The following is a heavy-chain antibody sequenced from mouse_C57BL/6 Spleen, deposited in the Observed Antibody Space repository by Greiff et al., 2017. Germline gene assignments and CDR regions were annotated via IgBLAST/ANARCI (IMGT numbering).Heavy chain of an antibody. CDR3: ARLGDYDDFDY. CDR1: GYAFSSSW. CDR2: IYPGDGDT. J-gene: IGHJ2*01. D-gene: IGHD2-4*01. V-gene: IGHV1-82*01. Sequence: QVQLQQSGPELVKPGASVKISCKASGYAFSSSWMNWVKQRPGKGLEWIGRIYPGDGDTNYNGKFKGKATLTADKSSSTAYMQLSSLTSEDSAVYFCARLGDYDDFDYWGQGTTLTVSS.